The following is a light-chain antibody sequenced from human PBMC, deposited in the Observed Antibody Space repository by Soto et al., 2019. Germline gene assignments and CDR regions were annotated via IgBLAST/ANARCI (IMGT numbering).Light chain of an antibody. CDR3: QHYNSYSEA. J-gene: IGKJ1*01. CDR2: EAS. CDR1: QSIGRW. V-gene: IGKV1-5*03. Sequence: DIQMTQSPSTLSAFVGDRVTITCRASQSIGRWLAWYQQKPGKAPKLLIYEASTLKSGVPSRFSGSGSGTEFTLTISSLQSDDFATYYCQHYNSYSEAFGQGTKVDIK.